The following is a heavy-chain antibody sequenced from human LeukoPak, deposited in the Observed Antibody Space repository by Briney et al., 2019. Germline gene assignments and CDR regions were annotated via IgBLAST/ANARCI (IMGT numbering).Heavy chain of an antibody. D-gene: IGHD6-19*01. V-gene: IGHV4-34*01. CDR3: ATRQSNGWYDWFDP. J-gene: IGHJ5*02. Sequence: SETLSLTCAVYGGSFSGYDWSWIRQPAAKGLEWIGEIDHSGSTNHNPSLKSRVTISVDTSKNQYSLKLSSVTAADTAVYFCATRQSNGWYDWFDPWGQGTLVTVSS. CDR1: GGSFSGYD. CDR2: IDHSGST.